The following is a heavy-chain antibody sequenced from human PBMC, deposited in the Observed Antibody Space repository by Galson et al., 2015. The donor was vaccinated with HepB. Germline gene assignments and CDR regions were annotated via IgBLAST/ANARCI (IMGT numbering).Heavy chain of an antibody. CDR1: GFTLNSYW. Sequence: SLRLSCAASGFTLNSYWMHWARQVKGKGLVWLTGINDDGSETIYADSVKGRFTISRDNAKNTLFLQVNSLRAEDTAVYYCASSSSWSPRLSFDYWGQGTLVTVSS. J-gene: IGHJ4*02. CDR2: INDDGSET. V-gene: IGHV3-74*01. D-gene: IGHD6-13*01. CDR3: ASSSSWSPRLSFDY.